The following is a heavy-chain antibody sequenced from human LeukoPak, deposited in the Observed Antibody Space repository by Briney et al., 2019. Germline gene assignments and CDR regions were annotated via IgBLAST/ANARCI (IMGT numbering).Heavy chain of an antibody. CDR1: GFSFSAYS. J-gene: IGHJ4*02. Sequence: GGSLRLSCAASGFSFSAYSMNWVRQAPGKGLEWVSYITRSSSPIYYADSVRGRFTISRDNAKNSLYLQMNSLKTEDTAVYYCTNTHGDYYDSSGYPHWGQGTLVTVSS. V-gene: IGHV3-48*01. CDR2: ITRSSSPI. CDR3: TNTHGDYYDSSGYPH. D-gene: IGHD3-22*01.